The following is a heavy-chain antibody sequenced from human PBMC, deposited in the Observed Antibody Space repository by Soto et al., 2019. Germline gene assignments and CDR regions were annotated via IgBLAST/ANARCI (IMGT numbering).Heavy chain of an antibody. CDR3: ARGYCTNGVCYRNWFDP. D-gene: IGHD2-8*01. J-gene: IGHJ5*02. CDR1: GGSISSSSYY. V-gene: IGHV4-39*01. CDR2: IYYSGST. Sequence: AETLSLTCTVSGGSISSSSYYWGWIRQPPGKGLEWIGSIYYSGSTYYNPSLKSRVTISVDTSKNQFSLKLSSVTAADTAVYYCARGYCTNGVCYRNWFDPWGQGTLVTVSS.